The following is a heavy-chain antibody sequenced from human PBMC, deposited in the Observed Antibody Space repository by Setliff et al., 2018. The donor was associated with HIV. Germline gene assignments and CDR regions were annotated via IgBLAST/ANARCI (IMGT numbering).Heavy chain of an antibody. CDR1: GGSIINYF. CDR2: IYYSGSA. D-gene: IGHD5-18*01. CDR3: ARSPGVDTNMAFDY. J-gene: IGHJ4*02. V-gene: IGHV4-59*01. Sequence: PSETLSLTCTVSGGSIINYFWSWIRLPPGKGLEWICYIYYSGSADYNRSLKSRVTISVDTSKSQVSLNLNSVTAADTAVHYCARSPGVDTNMAFDYWGQGILVTVSS.